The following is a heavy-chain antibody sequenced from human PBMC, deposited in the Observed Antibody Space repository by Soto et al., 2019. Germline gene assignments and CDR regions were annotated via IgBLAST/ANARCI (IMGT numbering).Heavy chain of an antibody. CDR2: ISWDGGST. CDR1: GFTFDDYT. Sequence: GGSLRLSCAASGFTFDDYTMHWVRQAPGKGLEWVSLISWDGGSTYYADSVKGRFTISRDNSKKSLYLQMNSLRTEDTALYYCAKSDYYDSSGYYYFDYWGQGTMVTVYS. J-gene: IGHJ4*02. CDR3: AKSDYYDSSGYYYFDY. D-gene: IGHD3-22*01. V-gene: IGHV3-43*01.